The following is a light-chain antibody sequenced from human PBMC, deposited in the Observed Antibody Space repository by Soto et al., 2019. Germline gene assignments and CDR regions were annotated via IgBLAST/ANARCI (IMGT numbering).Light chain of an antibody. CDR1: QSVSSSY. V-gene: IGKV3-20*01. CDR3: QQYGYSFWT. CDR2: SAS. J-gene: IGKJ1*01. Sequence: EILFTQSPGTLSLSPGERATLSCRASQSVSSSYLAWYQQKLGQAPRLIIYSASSRETGVPTRFSGSGAGADYTRTISRLEPEDSEVDYCQQYGYSFWTFGQGTKVDIK.